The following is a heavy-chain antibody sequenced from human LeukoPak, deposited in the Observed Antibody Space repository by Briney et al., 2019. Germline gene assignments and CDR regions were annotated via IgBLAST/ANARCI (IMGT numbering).Heavy chain of an antibody. Sequence: SETLSLTCTVSGGSISSSSYYWGWIRQPPGKGLEWIGSIYYSGSTYYNPSLKSRVTISVDTSKNQFPLKLSSVTAADTAVYYCARATILTGYSWGQGTLVTVSS. D-gene: IGHD3-9*01. J-gene: IGHJ5*02. CDR3: ARATILTGYS. V-gene: IGHV4-39*06. CDR2: IYYSGST. CDR1: GGSISSSSYY.